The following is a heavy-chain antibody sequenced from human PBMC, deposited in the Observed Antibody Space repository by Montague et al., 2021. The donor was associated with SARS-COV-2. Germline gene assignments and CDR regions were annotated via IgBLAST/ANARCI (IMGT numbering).Heavy chain of an antibody. Sequence: SETLSLICTVSGGSISSSSYYRGWIRQPPGKGLEWIGSIYYSGSTYYNPSLKSRVTISVDTSKNQFSLKLSSVTAADTAVYYCARKASRGITIFGVVTASYYFDYWGQGTLVTVSS. D-gene: IGHD3-3*01. J-gene: IGHJ4*02. CDR3: ARKASRGITIFGVVTASYYFDY. CDR2: IYYSGST. CDR1: GGSISSSSYY. V-gene: IGHV4-39*01.